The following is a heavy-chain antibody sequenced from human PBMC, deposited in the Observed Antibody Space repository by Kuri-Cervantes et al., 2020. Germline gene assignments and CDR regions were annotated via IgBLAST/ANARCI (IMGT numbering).Heavy chain of an antibody. CDR1: GFTFSSHS. Sequence: GESLKISCAASGFTFSSHSMNWVRQAPGKRLEWVSYISSSSSYIYYADSVKGRFTISRDNAKNSLYLQMNSLRAEDTAVYYCARAIEFSSWYSRDYYYYGMDVWGQGTTVTVSS. CDR2: ISSSSSYI. V-gene: IGHV3-21*05. D-gene: IGHD6-13*01. CDR3: ARAIEFSSWYSRDYYYYGMDV. J-gene: IGHJ6*01.